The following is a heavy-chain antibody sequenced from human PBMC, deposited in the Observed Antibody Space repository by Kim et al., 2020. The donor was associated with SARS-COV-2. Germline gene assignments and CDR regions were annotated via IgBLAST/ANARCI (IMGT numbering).Heavy chain of an antibody. CDR1: GYTFTSYG. Sequence: ASVKVSCKASGYTFTSYGINWVRQAPGQGLEWMGWISAYNGNTNYAQKLQGRVTMTTDTSTSTAYMELRSLRSDDTAVYYCARYYYGSGSYYTNYYYYGMDVWGQGTTVTVSS. CDR3: ARYYYGSGSYYTNYYYYGMDV. J-gene: IGHJ6*02. D-gene: IGHD3-10*01. V-gene: IGHV1-18*01. CDR2: ISAYNGNT.